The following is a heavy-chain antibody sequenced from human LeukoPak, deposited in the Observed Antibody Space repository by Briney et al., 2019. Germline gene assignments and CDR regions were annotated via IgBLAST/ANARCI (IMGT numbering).Heavy chain of an antibody. Sequence: GGSLRLSCAASGFTFSSYGTHWVRQAPGKGLEWVAFIRYDGSNKYYADSVKGRFTISRDNSKNTLYLQMNSLRSDDTAVYYCARGEVLGYDLTAFDIWGQGTMVTVSS. CDR1: GFTFSSYG. D-gene: IGHD3-16*01. CDR2: IRYDGSNK. V-gene: IGHV3-30*02. J-gene: IGHJ3*02. CDR3: ARGEVLGYDLTAFDI.